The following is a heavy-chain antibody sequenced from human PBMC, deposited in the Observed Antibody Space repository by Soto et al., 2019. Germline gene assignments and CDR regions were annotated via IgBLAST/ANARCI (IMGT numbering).Heavy chain of an antibody. CDR3: ATKQTTITMVRGAPGVGYYYYGMDV. V-gene: IGHV1-69*01. CDR2: IIPIFGTA. Sequence: QVQLVQSGAEVKKPGSSVKVSCKASGGTFSSYAISWVRQAPGQGLEWMGGIIPIFGTANYAQKFQGRVKLTADESTSTAYMELSSLRSEDTAVYYCATKQTTITMVRGAPGVGYYYYGMDVWGQGTTVTVSS. CDR1: GGTFSSYA. J-gene: IGHJ6*02. D-gene: IGHD3-10*01.